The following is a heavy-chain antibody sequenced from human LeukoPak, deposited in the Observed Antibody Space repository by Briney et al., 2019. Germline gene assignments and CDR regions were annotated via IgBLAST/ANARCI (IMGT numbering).Heavy chain of an antibody. CDR1: GFTVSSNY. V-gene: IGHV3-66*02. J-gene: IGHJ3*02. CDR3: ARDLDGAFDI. Sequence: GGSLRLSCAASGFTVSSNYMSWVRQAPGKGLERVSVIYSGGSTYYADSVKGRFTISRDNSKNTLYLQMNSLRAEDTAVYYCARDLDGAFDIWGQGTMVTVSS. CDR2: IYSGGST.